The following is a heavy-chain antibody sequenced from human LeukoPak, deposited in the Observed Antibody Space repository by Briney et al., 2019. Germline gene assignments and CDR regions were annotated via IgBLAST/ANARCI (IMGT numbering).Heavy chain of an antibody. V-gene: IGHV4-59*01. Sequence: SETLSLTCSVSGGSISSYYWSWVRQPPGKGLEWIGYVYYSGTTNYNPSLKSRVTMSMDTSKNQFSLKLTSVTAADTAVYYCAGPHYSSSPWFWFDPWGQGTLVTVSS. CDR2: VYYSGTT. CDR1: GGSISSYY. D-gene: IGHD6-13*01. J-gene: IGHJ5*02. CDR3: AGPHYSSSPWFWFDP.